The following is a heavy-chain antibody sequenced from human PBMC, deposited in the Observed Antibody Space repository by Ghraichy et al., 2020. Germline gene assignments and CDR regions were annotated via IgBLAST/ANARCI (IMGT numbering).Heavy chain of an antibody. CDR3: VRRMRGYCSSTSCQFYYFDY. V-gene: IGHV1-8*01. CDR2: MNPNTGDT. CDR1: GYTFTSYD. J-gene: IGHJ4*02. Sequence: ASVKVSCKASGYTFTSYDINWVRQATGQGLEWLGWMNPNTGDTGYAQKFQGRVSMTRSTSISTAYMELSSLRSEDTAVYYCVRRMRGYCSSTSCQFYYFDYWGQGTLVTVSS. D-gene: IGHD2-2*01.